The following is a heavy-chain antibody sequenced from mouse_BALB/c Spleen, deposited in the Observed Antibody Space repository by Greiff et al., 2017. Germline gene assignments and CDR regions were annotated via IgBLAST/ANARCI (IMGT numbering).Heavy chain of an antibody. V-gene: IGHV5-6*01. Sequence: EVKLMESGGDLVKPGGSLKLSCAASGFTFSSYGMSWVRQTPDKRLEWVATISSGGSYTYYPDSVKGRFTISRDNAKNTLYLQMSSLKSEDTAMYYCARHGLYDYAWFAYWGQGTLVTVSA. CDR3: ARHGLYDYAWFAY. D-gene: IGHD2-4*01. J-gene: IGHJ3*01. CDR1: GFTFSSYG. CDR2: ISSGGSYT.